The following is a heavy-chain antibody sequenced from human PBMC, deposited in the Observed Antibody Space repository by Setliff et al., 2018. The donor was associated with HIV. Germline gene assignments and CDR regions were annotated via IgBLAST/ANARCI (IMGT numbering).Heavy chain of an antibody. J-gene: IGHJ4*02. CDR1: GGSFSGFY. CDR2: INHSGST. V-gene: IGHV4-34*01. CDR3: ARGPPGSSIGWYVGY. Sequence: SGTLSLTCAVYGGSFSGFYWNWIRQPPGKGLEWIGEINHSGSTNYNPSLKSRVTISVDTSKNQFSLRLSSVIAADTAVYYCARGPPGSSIGWYVGYWGQGTLVTV. D-gene: IGHD6-19*01.